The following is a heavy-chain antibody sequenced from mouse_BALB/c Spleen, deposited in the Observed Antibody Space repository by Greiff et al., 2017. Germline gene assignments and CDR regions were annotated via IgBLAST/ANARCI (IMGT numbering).Heavy chain of an antibody. Sequence: EVQLVESGGGLVQPKGSLKLSCAASGFTFNTYAMNWVRQAPGKGLEWVARIRSKSNNYATYYADSVKDRFTISRDDSQSMLYLQMNNLKTEDTAMYYCVRHDYYGMDYWGQGTSVTVSS. J-gene: IGHJ4*01. V-gene: IGHV10-1*02. CDR3: VRHDYYGMDY. CDR1: GFTFNTYA. CDR2: IRSKSNNYAT.